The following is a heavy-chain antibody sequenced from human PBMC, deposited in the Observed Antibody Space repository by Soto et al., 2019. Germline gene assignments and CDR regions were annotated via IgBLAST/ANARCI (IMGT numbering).Heavy chain of an antibody. CDR1: GGSVSSGSYY. V-gene: IGHV4-61*01. CDR3: ARDRGYSYGYGY. J-gene: IGHJ4*02. D-gene: IGHD5-18*01. Sequence: PSETLSLTCTASGGSVSSGSYYWSWIRQPPGKGLEWIGYIYYSGSTNYNPSLKSRVTISVDTSKNQFSLKLSSVTAADTAVYYCARDRGYSYGYGYWGQGTLVTVSS. CDR2: IYYSGST.